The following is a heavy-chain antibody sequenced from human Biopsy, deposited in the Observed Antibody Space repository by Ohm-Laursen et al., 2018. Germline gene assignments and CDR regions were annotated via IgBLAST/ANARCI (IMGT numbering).Heavy chain of an antibody. V-gene: IGHV4-4*07. CDR3: ARTPGVAVAGRFFDL. CDR2: IYSTERSS. CDR1: GGSVDDYF. J-gene: IGHJ2*01. D-gene: IGHD6-19*01. Sequence: GTLSLTCSVSGGSVDDYFWNWIRQPAGKGLEWIGRIYSTERSSAYHPSFQSRVTMSLDTSNKQFSLKLTSVTAADTAVYYCARTPGVAVAGRFFDLWGRGTLVTVSS.